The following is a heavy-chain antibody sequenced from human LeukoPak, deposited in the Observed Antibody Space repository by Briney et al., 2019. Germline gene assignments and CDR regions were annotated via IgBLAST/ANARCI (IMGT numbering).Heavy chain of an antibody. CDR3: ARGMLEDYDFWSGYPYGMDV. Sequence: GGSLRLSRAASGFTFSDYYMSWIRQAPGKGLGWVSYISSSGSTIYYADSVKGRFTISRDNAKNSLYLQMNSLRAEDTAVYYCARGMLEDYDFWSGYPYGMDVWGQGTTVTVSS. J-gene: IGHJ6*02. CDR1: GFTFSDYY. CDR2: ISSSGSTI. D-gene: IGHD3-3*01. V-gene: IGHV3-11*01.